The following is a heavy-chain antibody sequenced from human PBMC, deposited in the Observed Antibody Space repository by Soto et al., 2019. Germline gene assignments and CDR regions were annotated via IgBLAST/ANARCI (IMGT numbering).Heavy chain of an antibody. Sequence: QVQLQESGPGLVKPSQTLSLTCTVSGGSISSGGYYWSWLRQHPGKGLEWIGYIYYSGSTYYNPSLKSRVTISVDRSKNQFSLKLSSVTAADTAVYYCARAAHYSSPFRWFDPWGQGTLVTVSS. V-gene: IGHV4-31*03. CDR3: ARAAHYSSPFRWFDP. CDR1: GGSISSGGYY. J-gene: IGHJ5*02. CDR2: IYYSGST. D-gene: IGHD6-13*01.